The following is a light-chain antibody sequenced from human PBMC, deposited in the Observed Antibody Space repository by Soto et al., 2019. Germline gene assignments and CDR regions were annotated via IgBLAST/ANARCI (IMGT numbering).Light chain of an antibody. CDR1: SSNIGSNF. Sequence: QSVLTQPPSASGTPGQRVTISCSGSSSNIGSNFVYWYQQLPGTAPKLLIYSNSQRPSGVPDRFSGSKSDTSASLAISGLRSEDEADYYCAAWDDSLSGRVFGGGTQLTVL. CDR2: SNS. V-gene: IGLV1-47*02. CDR3: AAWDDSLSGRV. J-gene: IGLJ3*02.